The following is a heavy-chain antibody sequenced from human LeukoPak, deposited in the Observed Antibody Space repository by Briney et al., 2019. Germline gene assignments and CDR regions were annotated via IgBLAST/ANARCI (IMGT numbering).Heavy chain of an antibody. V-gene: IGHV3-23*01. CDR3: ASGGSYYYFDY. J-gene: IGHJ4*02. CDR1: GFTFSSYA. Sequence: RAGGSLRLSCAASGFTFSSYAMNWVRQAPGKGLEWVSAISGSGGSTYYADSVKGRFTISRDNSKNTLYLQMNSLRAEDTAVYYCASGGSYYYFDYWGQGTLVTVSS. D-gene: IGHD1-26*01. CDR2: ISGSGGST.